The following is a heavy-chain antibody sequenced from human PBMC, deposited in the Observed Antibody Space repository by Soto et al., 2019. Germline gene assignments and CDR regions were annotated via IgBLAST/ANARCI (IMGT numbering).Heavy chain of an antibody. CDR1: GYTFTSYA. J-gene: IGHJ4*02. CDR3: ARDLVSAARGWPSGFDH. CDR2: INAGNGNT. D-gene: IGHD6-19*01. V-gene: IGHV1-3*01. Sequence: ASVKVSCKASGYTFTSYAMHWVRQAPGQRLEWMGWINAGNGNTKYSQKFQGRVTITRDTSASTAYMGLSSLRSEDTAVYYCARDLVSAARGWPSGFDHWGQGTLVTVSS.